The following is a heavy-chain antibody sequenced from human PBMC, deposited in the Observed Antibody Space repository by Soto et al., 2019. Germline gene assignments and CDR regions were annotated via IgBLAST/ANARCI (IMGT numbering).Heavy chain of an antibody. D-gene: IGHD3-9*01. Sequence: GASVKVSCKASGGTLNNQAINWVRQAPGQGLEWMGGIIPMFGTTYYAQKFQDRFTITADTSTSTVYLHLSSLRSEDTAVYYCTRGNTGYFRDPFDIWGQGTMVTVSS. V-gene: IGHV1-69*06. CDR3: TRGNTGYFRDPFDI. J-gene: IGHJ3*02. CDR2: IIPMFGTT. CDR1: GGTLNNQA.